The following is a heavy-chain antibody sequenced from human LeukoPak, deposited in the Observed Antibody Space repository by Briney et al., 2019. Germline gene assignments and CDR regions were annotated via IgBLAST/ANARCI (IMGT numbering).Heavy chain of an antibody. CDR1: GGSISSYY. J-gene: IGHJ3*02. Sequence: PSETLSLTCTVSGGSISSYYWSWIRQPPGKGLEWIGYIYYSGSTNYNPSLKSRVTISVDTSKNQFSLKLSSVTAADTAVYYCARPDTAMVTSDAFDIWGQGTMVTVSS. D-gene: IGHD5-18*01. CDR3: ARPDTAMVTSDAFDI. CDR2: IYYSGST. V-gene: IGHV4-59*01.